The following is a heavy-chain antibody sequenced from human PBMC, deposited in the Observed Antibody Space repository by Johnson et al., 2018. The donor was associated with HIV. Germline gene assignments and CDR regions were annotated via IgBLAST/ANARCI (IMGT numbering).Heavy chain of an antibody. J-gene: IGHJ3*02. CDR1: GFTFSDYY. CDR2: ISSSGSTK. Sequence: QVQLVESGGGLVQPGRSLRLSCAASGFTFSDYYMSWIRQAPGKGLEWVSYISSSGSTKSYVASVKGRFTISRDKAKNSLYLQMNSLRAEDTAVYYCARERGQGHAFDIWGQGTMVTVSS. V-gene: IGHV3-11*04. CDR3: ARERGQGHAFDI.